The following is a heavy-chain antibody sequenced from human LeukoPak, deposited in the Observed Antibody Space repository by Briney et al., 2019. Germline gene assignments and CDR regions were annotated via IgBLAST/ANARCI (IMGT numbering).Heavy chain of an antibody. V-gene: IGHV1-46*01. Sequence: ASVKVSCKASGYTFTSYYIHWVRQAPGQGLEWMGIINPSGGSTSYAQKFQGRVTMTRDMSTSTVYMELSSLRSEDTAVYYCARGTVGPGALYYYGSGSYYYNWFDPWGQGTLVSVSS. CDR2: INPSGGST. J-gene: IGHJ5*02. CDR3: ARGTVGPGALYYYGSGSYYYNWFDP. D-gene: IGHD3-10*01. CDR1: GYTFTSYY.